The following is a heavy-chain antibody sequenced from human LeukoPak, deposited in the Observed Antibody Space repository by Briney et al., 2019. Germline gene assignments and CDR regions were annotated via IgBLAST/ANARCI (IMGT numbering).Heavy chain of an antibody. CDR3: AISPGNYYYYYMDV. CDR2: ISGSGGST. V-gene: IGHV3-23*01. J-gene: IGHJ6*03. Sequence: PGGSLRLSCAASGFTFSSYAMSWVRQAPGKGLEWVSAISGSGGSTYYADSVKGRFTISRDNSKNTLYLQMNSLRAEDTAVYYCAISPGNYYYYYMDVWGKGTTVTVSS. CDR1: GFTFSSYA.